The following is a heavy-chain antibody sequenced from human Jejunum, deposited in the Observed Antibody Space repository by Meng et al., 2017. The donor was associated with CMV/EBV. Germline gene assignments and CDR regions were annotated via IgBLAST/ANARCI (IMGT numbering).Heavy chain of an antibody. CDR3: AKGVTSGSPYRAFDL. CDR2: FDVNGGGAT. Sequence: FSKFTMWWVRQAPGKGLEWVSTFDVNGGGATLYTDSVKGRFTISRDTSENTLYLQMNSLRVDDTALYYCAKGVTSGSPYRAFDLLGQGTKVTVSS. D-gene: IGHD3-22*01. CDR1: FSKFT. V-gene: IGHV3-23*01. J-gene: IGHJ3*01.